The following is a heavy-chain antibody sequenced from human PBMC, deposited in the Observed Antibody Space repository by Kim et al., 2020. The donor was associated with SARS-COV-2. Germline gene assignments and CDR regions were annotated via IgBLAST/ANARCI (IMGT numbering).Heavy chain of an antibody. V-gene: IGHV4-39*01. CDR2: IYYSGST. Sequence: SETLSLTCTVSGGSISSSSYYWGWIRQPPGKGLEWIGSIYYSGSTYYNPSLKSRVTISVDTSKNQFSLKLSSVTAADTAVYYCARAYGSGSYFLPKNWFDPWGQGTLVTVSS. CDR1: GGSISSSSYY. CDR3: ARAYGSGSYFLPKNWFDP. J-gene: IGHJ5*02. D-gene: IGHD3-10*01.